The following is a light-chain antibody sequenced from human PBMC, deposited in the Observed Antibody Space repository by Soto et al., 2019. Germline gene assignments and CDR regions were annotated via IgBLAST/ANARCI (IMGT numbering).Light chain of an antibody. CDR3: MQALQTRIT. V-gene: IGKV2-28*01. CDR1: QSLLHSNGYNY. Sequence: DLVMTQSPLSLPVNPGEPASISCRSSQSLLHSNGYNYVDWYLQKPGQSPQLLIYLGSNRASGVPDRFSGSGSGTYFTLKISRVEAEDVGVYYCMQALQTRITFGQGTRLEIK. CDR2: LGS. J-gene: IGKJ5*01.